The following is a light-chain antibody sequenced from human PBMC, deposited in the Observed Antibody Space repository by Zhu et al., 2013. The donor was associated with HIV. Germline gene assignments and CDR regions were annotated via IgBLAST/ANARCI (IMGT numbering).Light chain of an antibody. CDR3: QQCSDWPPT. J-gene: IGKJ4*01. CDR2: DTS. V-gene: IGKV3-11*01. CDR1: QSVSTN. Sequence: EIVMTQSPATLSVSPGERATLSCRASQSVSTNLAWYQQKPGQAPRLLIYDTSNRATGIPARFSGSGSRTDFTLTINSLEPEDVAVYYCQQCSDWPPTFGGGTEGGDQT.